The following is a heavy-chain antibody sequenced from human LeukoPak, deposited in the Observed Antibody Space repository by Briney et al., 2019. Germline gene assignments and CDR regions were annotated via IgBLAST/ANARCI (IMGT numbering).Heavy chain of an antibody. CDR2: IYYSGST. V-gene: IGHV4-59*08. Sequence: SETLSLTCTVSGGSISSYYWSWIRQPPGKGLEWIGYIYYSGSTNYNPSLKSRVTISVDTSKNQFSLKLSSVTAADTAVYYCARHAYDILTGGYFDYWGQGTLVTVSS. CDR3: ARHAYDILTGGYFDY. J-gene: IGHJ4*02. D-gene: IGHD3-9*01. CDR1: GGSISSYY.